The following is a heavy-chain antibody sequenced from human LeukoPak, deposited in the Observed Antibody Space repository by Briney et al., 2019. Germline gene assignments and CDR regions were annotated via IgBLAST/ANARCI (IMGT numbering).Heavy chain of an antibody. CDR2: IWYDGSNK. Sequence: PGRSLRLSCAASGFTFSSYGMHWVRQAPGKGLEWVAVIWYDGSNKYYADSVKGRFTISRDNSKNTLYLQMNSLRAADTAVYYCAREKDYYDSSGYYPSPYFDYWGQGTLVTVSS. V-gene: IGHV3-33*01. CDR3: AREKDYYDSSGYYPSPYFDY. D-gene: IGHD3-22*01. J-gene: IGHJ4*02. CDR1: GFTFSSYG.